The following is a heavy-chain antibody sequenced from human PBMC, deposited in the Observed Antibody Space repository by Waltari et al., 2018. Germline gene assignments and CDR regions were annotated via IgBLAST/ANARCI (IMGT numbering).Heavy chain of an antibody. CDR1: GYTFTSYG. V-gene: IGHV1-18*01. Sequence: QVQLVQSGSEVKKPGASVKVSCKASGYTFTSYGIRWVRQAPGHGLAWMGWISAYNGNTNYAQKLQGRVTMTTDTSTSTAYMELRSLRSDDTAVYYCARDKGSSGYGREEYYYYGMDVWGQGTTVTVSS. CDR2: ISAYNGNT. D-gene: IGHD5-12*01. J-gene: IGHJ6*02. CDR3: ARDKGSSGYGREEYYYYGMDV.